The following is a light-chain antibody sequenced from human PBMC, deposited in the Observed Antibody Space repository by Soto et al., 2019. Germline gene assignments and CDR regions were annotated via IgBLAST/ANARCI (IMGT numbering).Light chain of an antibody. CDR3: QQSYSFFLT. V-gene: IGKV1-39*01. CDR1: QSISSY. J-gene: IGKJ4*01. CDR2: TTS. Sequence: DIHIAQSASSRSACVGDRVTITCRASQSISSYLNWYQQKPGKAPKLLIYTTSNLQSWVPSRFSGSGSGTEFTLTISNLQPEDFATYYCQQSYSFFLTFGGGTKVDIK.